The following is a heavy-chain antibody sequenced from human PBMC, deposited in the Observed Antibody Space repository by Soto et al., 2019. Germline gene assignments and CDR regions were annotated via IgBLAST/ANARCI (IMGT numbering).Heavy chain of an antibody. V-gene: IGHV3-72*01. CDR1: GFTFSDHY. CDR3: ARLRIGYNGFYNSDY. CDR2: TKNKANSYTT. J-gene: IGHJ4*02. D-gene: IGHD5-12*01. Sequence: EVQLVESGGGLVQPGGSLRLSCAASGFTFSDHYMDWVRQAPGKGLEWVGRTKNKANSYTTIYAASVKGRFTISRDDSKNSLYLQMNSLKTEDTAVYYCARLRIGYNGFYNSDYWGQGTLVTVSS.